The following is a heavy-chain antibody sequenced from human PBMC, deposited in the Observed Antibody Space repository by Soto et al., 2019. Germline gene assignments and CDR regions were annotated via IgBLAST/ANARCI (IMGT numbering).Heavy chain of an antibody. Sequence: GASVKVSCKASGGTFSSYAISWVRQAPGQGLEWMGGIIPIFGTANYAQKFQGRVTITADKSTSTAYMELSSLTFEDTAVYYCARVGYYYDSSGYYLTGFDQWGQGTLVTVSS. CDR1: GGTFSSYA. D-gene: IGHD3-22*01. CDR3: ARVGYYYDSSGYYLTGFDQ. CDR2: IIPIFGTA. J-gene: IGHJ4*02. V-gene: IGHV1-69*06.